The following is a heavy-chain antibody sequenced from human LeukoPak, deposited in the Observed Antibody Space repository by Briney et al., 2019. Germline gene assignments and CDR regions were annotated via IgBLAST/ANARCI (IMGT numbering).Heavy chain of an antibody. V-gene: IGHV3-48*03. Sequence: PGGSLRLSCAASGFTFSSYEMNWVRQAPGKGLEWVSYISSSGSTIYYADSVRGRFTISRDNAKNSLYLQMNSLRVEDTALYYCARDTFGDTAMDLLDYWGQGTLVTVSS. CDR1: GFTFSSYE. D-gene: IGHD5-18*01. J-gene: IGHJ4*02. CDR2: ISSSGSTI. CDR3: ARDTFGDTAMDLLDY.